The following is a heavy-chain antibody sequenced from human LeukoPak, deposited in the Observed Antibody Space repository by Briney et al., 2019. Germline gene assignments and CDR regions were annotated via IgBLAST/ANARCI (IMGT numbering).Heavy chain of an antibody. CDR2: ISYDGSIQ. CDR1: GFTFNGYG. D-gene: IGHD6-25*01. J-gene: IGHJ4*02. CDR3: AKGGIWAGDY. Sequence: GGSLRLSCAASGFTFNGYGMHWVRQAPGKGLEWVAFISYDGSIQYYADSVKGRFTISRDNSKNTLYLQMNSLRAEDTAVYYCAKGGIWAGDYWGQGTLVTVSS. V-gene: IGHV3-30*18.